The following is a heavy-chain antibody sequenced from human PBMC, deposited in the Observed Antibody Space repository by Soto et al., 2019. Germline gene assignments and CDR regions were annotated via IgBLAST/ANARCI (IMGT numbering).Heavy chain of an antibody. CDR3: ARDWGFGELFDAFDI. V-gene: IGHV3-74*01. J-gene: IGHJ3*02. Sequence: GGSLRLSCAASGFTFSSYWMHWVRQAPGKGLVWVSRINSEGSSTSYADSVKGRFTISRDNAKNTLYLQMNSLRAEETAVYDCARDWGFGELFDAFDIWGQGTMVTVSS. CDR1: GFTFSSYW. D-gene: IGHD3-10*01. CDR2: INSEGSST.